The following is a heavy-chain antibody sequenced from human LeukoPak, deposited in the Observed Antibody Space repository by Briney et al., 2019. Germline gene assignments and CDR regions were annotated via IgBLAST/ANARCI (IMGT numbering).Heavy chain of an antibody. J-gene: IGHJ5*02. D-gene: IGHD3-10*01. CDR3: ARVLPVGPKIPYNWFDP. CDR2: MYHSGST. V-gene: IGHV4-59*11. CDR1: GGSISSHY. Sequence: PSETLSLTCTVSGGSISSHYWSWIRQPPGKGLEWIGYMYHSGSTNYNPSLKSRVTISVDTSKNQFSLKLSSVTAADTAVYYCARVLPVGPKIPYNWFDPWGQGTLVTVSS.